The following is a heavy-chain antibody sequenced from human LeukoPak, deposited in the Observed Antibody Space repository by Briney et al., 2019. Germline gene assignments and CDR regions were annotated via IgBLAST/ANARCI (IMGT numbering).Heavy chain of an antibody. V-gene: IGHV4-59*01. CDR1: GGSISTSY. Sequence: SETLSLTCTVSGGSISTSYWSWIRQPPGKGLEWIGYIYYSGTTKYNPSLKSRVTISVDTSKNQFSLKLSSVTAADTAVYYCAREAVGDCSGDKCYNWFDSWGQGALVTVSS. CDR3: AREAVGDCSGDKCYNWFDS. D-gene: IGHD2-15*01. CDR2: IYYSGTT. J-gene: IGHJ5*01.